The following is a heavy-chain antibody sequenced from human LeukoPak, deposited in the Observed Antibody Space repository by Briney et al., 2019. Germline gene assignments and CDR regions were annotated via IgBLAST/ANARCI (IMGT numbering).Heavy chain of an antibody. CDR1: GFTFSGYA. D-gene: IGHD3-10*01. CDR3: AKGMVRGVIPDY. J-gene: IGHJ4*02. V-gene: IGHV3-23*01. Sequence: GGSLRLSCAASGFTFSGYAMSWVRQAPGKGLEWVSAISGGGVSTYYADSMKGRFTISRDDSKNTLYLQMNSLRAEDTAVYYCAKGMVRGVIPDYWGQGTLVTVSS. CDR2: ISGGGVST.